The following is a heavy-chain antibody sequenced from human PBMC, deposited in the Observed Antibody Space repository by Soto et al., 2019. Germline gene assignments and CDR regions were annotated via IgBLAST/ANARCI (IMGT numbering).Heavy chain of an antibody. V-gene: IGHV3-33*01. Sequence: QVHLVESGGGVVQPGTSLRLSCAASRLTFSIYDMHWVRQAPGKGLEWVALIWSDGSRTFYADSVKGRFTISRDNSKNTLYLQMNSLRAEDTAVYYCAGEPKGGAYDMDVWGKGTTVTVSS. CDR1: RLTFSIYD. CDR3: AGEPKGGAYDMDV. D-gene: IGHD3-16*01. J-gene: IGHJ6*04. CDR2: IWSDGSRT.